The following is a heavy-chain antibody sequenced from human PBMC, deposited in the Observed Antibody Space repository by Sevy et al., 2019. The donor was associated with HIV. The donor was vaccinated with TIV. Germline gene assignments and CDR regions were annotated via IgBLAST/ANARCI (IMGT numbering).Heavy chain of an antibody. CDR3: AREGSGGLDY. J-gene: IGHJ4*02. Sequence: GGSLRLSCAASGFSFSNYWMSWVRQAPGKGLEWVANIKQDGSKREYVDSVKGRLTISRDNGKNSVYLQMDSLRAEDTAVYYCAREGSGGLDYWGQGTLVTVSS. CDR2: IKQDGSKR. V-gene: IGHV3-7*01. CDR1: GFSFSNYW. D-gene: IGHD2-15*01.